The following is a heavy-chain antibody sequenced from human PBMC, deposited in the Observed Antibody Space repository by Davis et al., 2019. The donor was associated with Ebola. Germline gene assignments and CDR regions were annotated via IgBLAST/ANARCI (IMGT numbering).Heavy chain of an antibody. V-gene: IGHV3-21*01. CDR1: GFTFSSYS. J-gene: IGHJ4*02. CDR3: ASSSTYSSSWYFRWIGY. Sequence: PGGSLRLSFAASGFTFSSYSMNWVRQAPGKGLEWFSSISSIISYIYYADSVKGRFTISRDNAKISLYLQMNSLRAEDTAVYYCASSSTYSSSWYFRWIGYWGQGTLVTVSS. D-gene: IGHD6-13*01. CDR2: ISSIISYI.